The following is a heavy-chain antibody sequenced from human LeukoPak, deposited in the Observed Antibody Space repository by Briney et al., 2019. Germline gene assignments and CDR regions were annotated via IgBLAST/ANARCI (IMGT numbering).Heavy chain of an antibody. CDR1: GFTFSSYA. Sequence: GSXRLSCAASGFTFSSYATSWVRQAPGKGLEWVSVLSGSGGSKYYADSVKGRFTISRDNSKNTLYLLMNSLRAEDTAVYYCARLLNYYDNTGYPDYWGQGTLVTVSS. J-gene: IGHJ4*02. CDR3: ARLLNYYDNTGYPDY. D-gene: IGHD3-22*01. V-gene: IGHV3-23*01. CDR2: LSGSGGSK.